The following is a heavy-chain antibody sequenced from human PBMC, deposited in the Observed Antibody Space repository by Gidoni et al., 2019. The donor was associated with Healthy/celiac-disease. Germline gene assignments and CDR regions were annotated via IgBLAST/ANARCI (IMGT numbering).Heavy chain of an antibody. V-gene: IGHV3-33*01. CDR3: ARGYDSSGYYKHHAFDI. D-gene: IGHD3-22*01. CDR1: GFTFSSYG. Sequence: QVQLVESGGGVVQPGRSLRLSCAASGFTFSSYGMHWVRQAPGKGLEWVAVIWYDGSNKYYADSVKGRFTISRDNSKNTLYLQMNSLRAEDTAVYYCARGYDSSGYYKHHAFDIWGQGTMVTVSS. CDR2: IWYDGSNK. J-gene: IGHJ3*02.